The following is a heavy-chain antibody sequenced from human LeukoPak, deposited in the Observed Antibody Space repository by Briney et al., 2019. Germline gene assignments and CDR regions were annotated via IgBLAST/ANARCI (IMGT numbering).Heavy chain of an antibody. CDR2: INTSGST. CDR3: AIERGYYDSTGYVNWLDP. V-gene: IGHV4-61*02. Sequence: SETLCLTCTVSGASISSNPYYWSWLRQPAGKGLEWIGRINTSGSTNYNPSLNSRVTISVDTSKNQFSLKLSTVTAADTAVYYCAIERGYYDSTGYVNWLDPWGQGTLVTVSS. D-gene: IGHD3-22*01. J-gene: IGHJ5*02. CDR1: GASISSNPYY.